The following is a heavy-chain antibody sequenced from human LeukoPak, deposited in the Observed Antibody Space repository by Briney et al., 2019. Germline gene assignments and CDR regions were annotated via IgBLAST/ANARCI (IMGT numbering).Heavy chain of an antibody. CDR2: IYTSGST. CDR3: ARGRLYDYVWGSYRSPPNYFDY. D-gene: IGHD3-16*02. V-gene: IGHV4-4*07. J-gene: IGHJ4*02. CDR1: GGSISSYY. Sequence: SETLSLTCTVSGGSISSYYWSWIRQPAGTGLEWIGRIYTSGSTNYNPSLKSRVTISVDTSKNQFSLKLSSVTAADTAVYYCARGRLYDYVWGSYRSPPNYFDYWGQGTLVTVSS.